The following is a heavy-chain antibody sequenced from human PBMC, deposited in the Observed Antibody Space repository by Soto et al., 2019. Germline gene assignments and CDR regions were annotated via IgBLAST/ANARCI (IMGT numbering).Heavy chain of an antibody. CDR2: ISGSGGST. J-gene: IGHJ4*02. Sequence: EVQLLESGGGLVQPGGSLRLSCAASGFTFSSYAMSWVHQAPGKGLEWVSAISGSGGSTYYADSVKGRFTISRDNSKNTLYLQMNSLTAEDTAVYYCAKEGDGYSYFDYWGQGTLVTVSS. CDR3: AKEGDGYSYFDY. V-gene: IGHV3-23*01. CDR1: GFTFSSYA. D-gene: IGHD2-15*01.